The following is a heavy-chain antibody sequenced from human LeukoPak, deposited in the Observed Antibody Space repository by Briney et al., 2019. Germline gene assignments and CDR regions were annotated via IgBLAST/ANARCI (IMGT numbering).Heavy chain of an antibody. Sequence: SETLSLTCAVYGGSFSGYYWSWIRQPPGKGLEWIGEINHSGSTNYNPSLKSRVTISVDTSKNQFSLKLSSVTAADTAVYYCARGRIMRVVPAAIRRGFDYWGQGTLVTVSS. V-gene: IGHV4-34*01. CDR3: ARGRIMRVVPAAIRRGFDY. J-gene: IGHJ4*02. CDR1: GGSFSGYY. CDR2: INHSGST. D-gene: IGHD2-2*02.